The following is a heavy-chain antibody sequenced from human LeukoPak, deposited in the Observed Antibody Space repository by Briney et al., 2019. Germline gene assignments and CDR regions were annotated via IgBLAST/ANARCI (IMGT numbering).Heavy chain of an antibody. D-gene: IGHD3-22*01. CDR1: GFTFSSYG. J-gene: IGHJ4*02. CDR2: ISDDGTNK. V-gene: IGHV3-30*03. CDR3: ARDGGSLIVGSKGV. Sequence: GGSLRLSCAASGFTFSSYGMHWVRQAPGKGLEWVSLISDDGTNKDYTDSVKGRFTISRDNSKNTLYLQMNSLRPEDTAMYYCARDGGSLIVGSKGVWGQGTLVTVSS.